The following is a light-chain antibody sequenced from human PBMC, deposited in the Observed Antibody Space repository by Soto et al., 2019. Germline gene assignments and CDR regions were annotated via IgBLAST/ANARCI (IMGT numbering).Light chain of an antibody. CDR2: DVS. V-gene: IGLV2-14*01. Sequence: QSVLAQPASVSGSPGQSITISCTGTSSDVGGYNYVSWYQQHPGKAPKLMIYDVSNRPSGVSNRFSGSKSGNTASLTISGLQAEDVSDYYCSSYTSRSTCPTFG. CDR3: SSYTSRSTCPT. CDR1: SSDVGGYNY. J-gene: IGLJ6*01.